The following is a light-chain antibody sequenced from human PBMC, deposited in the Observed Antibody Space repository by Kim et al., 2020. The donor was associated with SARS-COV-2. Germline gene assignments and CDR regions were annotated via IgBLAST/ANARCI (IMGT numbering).Light chain of an antibody. V-gene: IGLV1-44*01. CDR3: AAWDDSLNAWV. CDR1: SSNNGSNT. CDR2: NNN. J-gene: IGLJ3*02. Sequence: GQRVTISCYGSSSNNGSNTVNWDQQLPGTAPKLLIYNNNQRPSGVPDRFSGSKSGTSASLAISGLQSEDEADYYCAAWDDSLNAWVFGGGTQLTVL.